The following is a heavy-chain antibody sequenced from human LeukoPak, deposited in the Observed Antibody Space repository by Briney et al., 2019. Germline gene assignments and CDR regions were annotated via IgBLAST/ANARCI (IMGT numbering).Heavy chain of an antibody. CDR2: INSDGSST. D-gene: IGHD3-22*01. V-gene: IGHV3-74*01. Sequence: PGRSLRLSCAASGFTFSSYWMHWVRQAPGKGLVWVSRINSDGSSTSYADSVKGRFTISRDNAKNTLYLQMNSLRAEDTAVYYCARQPYYDSSGRRPYWGQGTLVTVSS. CDR1: GFTFSSYW. CDR3: ARQPYYDSSGRRPY. J-gene: IGHJ4*02.